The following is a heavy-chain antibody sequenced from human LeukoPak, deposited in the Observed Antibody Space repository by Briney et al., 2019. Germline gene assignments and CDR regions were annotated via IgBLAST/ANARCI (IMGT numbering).Heavy chain of an antibody. D-gene: IGHD7-27*01. V-gene: IGHV4-4*09. J-gene: IGHJ4*02. Sequence: SETLSLTCTVSGGSISSYYWSWIRQPPGKGLEWIGYIYTSGSTNYNPSLKSRVTISVDTSKNQFSLKLSSVTAADTAVYYCARHFPSWGPFDYWGQGTLVTVSS. CDR2: IYTSGST. CDR1: GGSISSYY. CDR3: ARHFPSWGPFDY.